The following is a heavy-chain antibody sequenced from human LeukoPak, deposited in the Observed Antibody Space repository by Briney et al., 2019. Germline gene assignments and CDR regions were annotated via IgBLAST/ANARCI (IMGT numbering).Heavy chain of an antibody. J-gene: IGHJ4*02. CDR3: AKGSSFVWGTLDY. V-gene: IGHV3-23*01. CDR1: GFTFSTNA. Sequence: GGSLRLSCLTSGFTFSTNAMSWVRQAPGKGLEWISGISGSGASTYYADSVTGRFTISRDNSKNTLYLQTSSLRADDTAVYYCAKGSSFVWGTLDYWGQGTLVTVSS. D-gene: IGHD3-16*01. CDR2: ISGSGAST.